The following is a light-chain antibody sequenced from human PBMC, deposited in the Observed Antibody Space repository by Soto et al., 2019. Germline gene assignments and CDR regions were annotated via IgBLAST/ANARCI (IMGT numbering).Light chain of an antibody. J-gene: IGLJ2*01. CDR2: STN. V-gene: IGLV8-61*01. Sequence: QSVVTQEASFSGSPGGPVTLTCGLTSGSVSTSYYPSWYQQTPGQAPRTLIYSTNPRSSGVPDRFSGSILGNQAALTIAGAQADDESDYYCVLYMGSGIVVFGGGTKLTVL. CDR1: SGSVSTSYY. CDR3: VLYMGSGIVV.